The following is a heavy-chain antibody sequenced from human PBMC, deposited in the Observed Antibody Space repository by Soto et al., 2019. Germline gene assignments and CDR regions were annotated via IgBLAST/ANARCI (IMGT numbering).Heavy chain of an antibody. CDR1: GGSINYYY. CDR3: VREGQQMVRHAFDI. V-gene: IGHV4-59*01. D-gene: IGHD6-13*01. J-gene: IGHJ3*02. Sequence: QVQLQESGPGLVKPSETLALTCTVSGGSINYYYWSWIRQPPGKGLEWIGYIYFSGSTNYNPSLKSRVTIAKDTSKNQFSLQLRSVTAADTAVYYCVREGQQMVRHAFDIWGQGTMVTVSS. CDR2: IYFSGST.